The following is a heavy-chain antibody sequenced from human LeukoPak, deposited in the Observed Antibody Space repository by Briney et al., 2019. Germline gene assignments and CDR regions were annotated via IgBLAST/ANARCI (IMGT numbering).Heavy chain of an antibody. Sequence: GGSLRLSCAASGFTFSSYEMNWVRQAPGKGLEWVSYISSSGSTIYYADSVKGRFTISRDSAKNSLYLQMNSLRAEDTAVYYCARERGYSGHNSDWGQGTLVTVSS. CDR2: ISSSGSTI. V-gene: IGHV3-48*03. CDR3: ARERGYSGHNSD. D-gene: IGHD5-12*01. J-gene: IGHJ4*02. CDR1: GFTFSSYE.